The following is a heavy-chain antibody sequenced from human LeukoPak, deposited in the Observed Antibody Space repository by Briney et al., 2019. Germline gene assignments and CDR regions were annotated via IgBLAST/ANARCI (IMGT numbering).Heavy chain of an antibody. J-gene: IGHJ3*02. V-gene: IGHV3-11*01. D-gene: IGHD6-19*01. Sequence: PGWSLRLSCAASGFTFSDYYMSWIRQAAGKGLEWVSHISSSGSTIYYADSVKGRFTISRDNAKNSLYLQMDSLRAEDTAVYYCARRHTSGWYGAFDIWGQGTMVTVSS. CDR2: ISSSGSTI. CDR1: GFTFSDYY. CDR3: ARRHTSGWYGAFDI.